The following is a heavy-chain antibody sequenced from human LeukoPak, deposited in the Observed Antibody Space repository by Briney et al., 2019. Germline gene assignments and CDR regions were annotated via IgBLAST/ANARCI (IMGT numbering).Heavy chain of an antibody. CDR3: ARDMNPTHYFDY. CDR1: GFSISSGYY. V-gene: IGHV4-38-2*02. D-gene: IGHD2-15*01. CDR2: IYHSGYT. Sequence: SETLSLTCNVSGFSISSGYYWGWTRQAPGKGLEWIGSIYHSGYTHYNPSLKGRVTISVDTSKNDFSLKLSSVAAADTAIYYCARDMNPTHYFDYWGQGTLVTVSS. J-gene: IGHJ4*02.